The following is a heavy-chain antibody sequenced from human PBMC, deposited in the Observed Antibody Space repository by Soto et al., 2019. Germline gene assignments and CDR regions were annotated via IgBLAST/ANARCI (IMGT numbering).Heavy chain of an antibody. CDR3: ARVAVEGDCYYYGMDV. CDR1: GFTFSSYA. Sequence: GGSLRLPCAASGFTFSSYAMSWVRQAPGKGLEWVSAISGSGGSTYYADSVKGRFTISRDNAKNSLDLQMNSLRDEDTAVYYCARVAVEGDCYYYGMDVWGQGTTVTVSS. J-gene: IGHJ6*02. D-gene: IGHD3-16*01. CDR2: ISGSGGST. V-gene: IGHV3-23*01.